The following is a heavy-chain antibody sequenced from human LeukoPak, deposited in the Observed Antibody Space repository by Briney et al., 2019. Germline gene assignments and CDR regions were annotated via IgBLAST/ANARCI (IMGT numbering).Heavy chain of an antibody. V-gene: IGHV3-72*01. CDR1: GFTFSDHY. J-gene: IGHJ4*02. Sequence: GRSLRLSCAASGFTFSDHYMDWVRQAPGNGLEWVGRGRDKANSYTTDYAASVKGRFTISRDDSKNSLYLQMTSLKTEDTAVYYCVRATGSSWRHFDYWGQGTLVTVS. D-gene: IGHD6-13*01. CDR3: VRATGSSWRHFDY. CDR2: GRDKANSYTT.